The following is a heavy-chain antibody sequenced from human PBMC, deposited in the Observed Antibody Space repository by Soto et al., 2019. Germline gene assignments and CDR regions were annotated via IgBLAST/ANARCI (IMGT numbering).Heavy chain of an antibody. J-gene: IGHJ4*02. CDR2: ISSSGGAI. D-gene: IGHD2-8*01. Sequence: EVQLVESGGGLVQPGGSLRLSCGASGFTFSNYEMNWVRQAPGKGLEWFSYISSSGGAISYADSVKGRVNIFRDNAKNSLYLQMNGLRAGDTAVYYCARGGVYWGQGTLVTVSS. V-gene: IGHV3-48*03. CDR3: ARGGVY. CDR1: GFTFSNYE.